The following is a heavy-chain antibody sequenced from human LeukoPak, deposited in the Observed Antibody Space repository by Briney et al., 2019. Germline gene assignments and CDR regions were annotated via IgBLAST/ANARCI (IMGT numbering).Heavy chain of an antibody. V-gene: IGHV1-2*02. CDR1: GYTFTGYY. J-gene: IGHJ4*02. D-gene: IGHD6-6*01. CDR2: INPNNGGT. CDR3: ARDSSSSVCDY. Sequence: ASVKVSCKASGYTFTGYYMHWVRQAPGQGLEWMGWINPNNGGTNYAQKFQGRVTMTRDTSISTAYMVLSRLRSDDTAVYYCARDSSSSVCDYWGQGTLVTVSS.